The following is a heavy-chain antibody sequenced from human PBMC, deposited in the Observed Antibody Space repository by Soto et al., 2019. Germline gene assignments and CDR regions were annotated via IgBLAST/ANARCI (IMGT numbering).Heavy chain of an antibody. CDR1: GFTFSSYG. CDR3: AKDIVRYTYGACDN. V-gene: IGHV3-30*18. J-gene: IGHJ4*02. Sequence: QVQLVESVGAVVQPGKSLRLSCAASGFTFSSYGMYWIRQAPGKGLEWVAAISYDGSNKFHADSVKGRFTISRDNSQNTLYLQMNSLSTEDTAVYYCAKDIVRYTYGACDNWGQGALVTVSS. CDR2: ISYDGSNK. D-gene: IGHD5-18*01.